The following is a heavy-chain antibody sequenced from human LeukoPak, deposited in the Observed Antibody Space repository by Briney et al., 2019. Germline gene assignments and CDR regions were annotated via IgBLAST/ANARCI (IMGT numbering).Heavy chain of an antibody. CDR1: GGSISGYY. CDR2: ISDTGST. D-gene: IGHD6-13*01. J-gene: IGHJ6*03. CDR3: ARHSAPYWYSSPMDV. V-gene: IGHV4-59*08. Sequence: SETLFLTCLVSGGSISGYYWSWIRQPPGKGLEWIGFISDTGSTNYNPSLKSRVTISVDTSKSPFSLKLTSVTAADTAAYYCARHSAPYWYSSPMDVWGKGTTVTVSS.